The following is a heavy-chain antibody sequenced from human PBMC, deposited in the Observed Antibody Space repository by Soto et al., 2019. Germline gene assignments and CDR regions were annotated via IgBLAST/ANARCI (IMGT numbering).Heavy chain of an antibody. D-gene: IGHD2-21*02. V-gene: IGHV3-23*01. CDR2: ISGSGGST. J-gene: IGHJ6*02. Sequence: GGSLRLSCAASGFTFSSYAMSWVRQAPGKGLEWVSAISGSGGSTYYADSVKGRFTISRDTSKNTLYLQMNSLRAEDTAVYYCARVTGDAFYYNCMDAWSQGTMVTVSS. CDR1: GFTFSSYA. CDR3: ARVTGDAFYYNCMDA.